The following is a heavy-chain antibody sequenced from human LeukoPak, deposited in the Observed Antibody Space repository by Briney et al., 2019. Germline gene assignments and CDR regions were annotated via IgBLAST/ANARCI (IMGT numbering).Heavy chain of an antibody. Sequence: KPSETLSLTCAVYGGSFSGYYWSWIRQRPGKGLEWIGEINHSGSTNYNPSLKSRVTISVDTSKNQFSLKLSSVTAADTAVYYCARVQYQLLYGFDYWGQGTLVTVSS. CDR1: GGSFSGYY. J-gene: IGHJ4*02. V-gene: IGHV4-34*01. CDR3: ARVQYQLLYGFDY. D-gene: IGHD2-2*02. CDR2: INHSGST.